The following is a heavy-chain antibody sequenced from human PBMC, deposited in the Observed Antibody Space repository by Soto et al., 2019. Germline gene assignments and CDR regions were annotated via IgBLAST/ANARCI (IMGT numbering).Heavy chain of an antibody. V-gene: IGHV3-15*07. Sequence: GGSLRLSCAASGFAFSNAWMNWVRQAPGKGLEWVGRIKSKTDCGTTDYAAPVKGRFTISRDDSKNTLYLQMNSLKTEATAVYHCPTDFSLVLVKSVLNYYYYGMDVCRQRITVPVSS. D-gene: IGHD2-2*01. J-gene: IGHJ6*02. CDR3: PTDFSLVLVKSVLNYYYYGMDV. CDR1: GFAFSNAW. CDR2: IKSKTDCGTT.